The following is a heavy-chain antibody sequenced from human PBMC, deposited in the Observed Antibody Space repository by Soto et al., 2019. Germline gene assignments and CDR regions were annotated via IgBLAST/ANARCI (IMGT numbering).Heavy chain of an antibody. J-gene: IGHJ4*02. CDR1: GGSISSGGYY. D-gene: IGHD3-22*01. CDR2: VYYSGTT. CDR3: ARDHYDSSGYYYVDY. Sequence: QVQLQESGPGLVKPSQTLSLTCTVSGGSISSGGYYWSWIRQHPGKGLEWIGYVYYSGTTYYNPSLKSRVTISVDTSKNQFSLELSSVTAADTAVYYCARDHYDSSGYYYVDYWGQGTLVTVAS. V-gene: IGHV4-31*03.